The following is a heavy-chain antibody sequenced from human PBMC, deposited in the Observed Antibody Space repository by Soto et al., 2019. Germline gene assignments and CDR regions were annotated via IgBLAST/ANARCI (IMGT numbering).Heavy chain of an antibody. J-gene: IGHJ5*02. V-gene: IGHV6-1*01. CDR1: VDRVSSNSAA. CDR2: TYYRSNWYN. CDR3: AIAHLGSDRYTLEPFYP. D-gene: IGHD1-1*01. Sequence: PSQTLSLTCAISVDRVSSNSAAWTWITQSPSRGLEWLGRTYYRSNWYNDYAISVKSXVTFNPDTFKNEFSLQRNSVISEETAVYYCAIAHLGSDRYTLEPFYPCGHGTLVTVCS.